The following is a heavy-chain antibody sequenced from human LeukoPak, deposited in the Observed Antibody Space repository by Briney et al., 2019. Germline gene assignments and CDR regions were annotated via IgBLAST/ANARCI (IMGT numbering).Heavy chain of an antibody. D-gene: IGHD3-10*01. J-gene: IGHJ4*02. CDR1: GFTFSTYG. Sequence: GSLRLSCAASGFTFSTYGMSWIRQPPGKGLEWIGEINHSGSTNYNPSLKSRVTISVDTSKNQFSLKLSSVTAADTAVYYCARGLPNYYGSGSYFSYWGQGTLVTVSS. CDR3: ARGLPNYYGSGSYFSY. V-gene: IGHV4-34*01. CDR2: INHSGST.